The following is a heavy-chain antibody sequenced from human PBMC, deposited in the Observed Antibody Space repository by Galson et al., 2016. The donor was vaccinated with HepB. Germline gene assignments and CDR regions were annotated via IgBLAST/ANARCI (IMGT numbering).Heavy chain of an antibody. V-gene: IGHV1-69*13. Sequence: SVKLSCKASGGTFSSYAISWVRQAPRQGLEWIRGMVPIFGTAHYAQRFQGRSTITADESASTAYMEPGSLRSEDPAVYYCARSPRGGYLGGLRYYYYHMDGWGKGTTVTVSS. CDR3: ARSPRGGYLGGLRYYYYHMDG. D-gene: IGHD2-15*01. J-gene: IGHJ6*03. CDR1: GGTFSSYA. CDR2: MVPIFGTA.